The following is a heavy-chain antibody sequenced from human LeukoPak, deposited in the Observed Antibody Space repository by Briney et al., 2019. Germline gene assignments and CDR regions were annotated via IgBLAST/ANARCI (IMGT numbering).Heavy chain of an antibody. D-gene: IGHD3-9*01. CDR2: ISSSGRTI. V-gene: IGHV3-48*03. Sequence: GGSLRLSCAASGFTFSSYEMNWVRQAPGKGLEWVSYISSSGRTIYYADSVKGRFTISRDNAKNSLYLQMNSLRAEDTAVYYCAREMRDWYYDILTGRNAFDIWGQGTMVTVSS. CDR1: GFTFSSYE. CDR3: AREMRDWYYDILTGRNAFDI. J-gene: IGHJ3*02.